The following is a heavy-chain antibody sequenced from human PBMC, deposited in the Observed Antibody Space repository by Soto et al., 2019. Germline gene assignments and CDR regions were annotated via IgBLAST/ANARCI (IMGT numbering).Heavy chain of an antibody. CDR2: ISVSGDSR. Sequence: EVQLLESGGGLVQPGGSLRLSCATSGFTFSSYAMSCVRQAPVKGLARVSGISVSGDSRYDADSVKGRFTISRDNAKSTLYLQMNSLGAEDTAVYYCATIFRYGGPEYWGQGVLVTVSS. D-gene: IGHD1-26*01. CDR1: GFTFSSYA. J-gene: IGHJ4*02. CDR3: ATIFRYGGPEY. V-gene: IGHV3-23*01.